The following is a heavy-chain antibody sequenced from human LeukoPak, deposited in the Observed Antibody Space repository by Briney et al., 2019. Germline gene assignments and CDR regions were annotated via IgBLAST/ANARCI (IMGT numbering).Heavy chain of an antibody. J-gene: IGHJ3*02. CDR2: IYYSGST. CDR3: ARVKWEKRAFDI. D-gene: IGHD1-26*01. V-gene: IGHV4-61*01. CDR1: GGSISSSSYY. Sequence: PSETLSLTCTVSGGSISSSSYYWSWIRQPPGKGLEWIGYIYYSGSTNYNPSLKSRVTISVDTSKNQFSLKLSSVTAADTAVYYCARVKWEKRAFDIWGQGTMVTVSS.